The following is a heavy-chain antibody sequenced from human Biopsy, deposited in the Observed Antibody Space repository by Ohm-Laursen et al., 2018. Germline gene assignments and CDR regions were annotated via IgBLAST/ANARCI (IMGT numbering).Heavy chain of an antibody. CDR2: ITGSGDNT. J-gene: IGHJ4*02. Sequence: GSLRLSCAASGFTFSSHAMAWVRQAPGKGLEWVSTITGSGDNTYYADSVKGRFTISRDNSKNTLFLQMNSLKAEDTAVYYCAKDRFPYTSGYSSVFEYWGQGTLVTVSS. CDR1: GFTFSSHA. CDR3: AKDRFPYTSGYSSVFEY. D-gene: IGHD3-22*01. V-gene: IGHV3-23*01.